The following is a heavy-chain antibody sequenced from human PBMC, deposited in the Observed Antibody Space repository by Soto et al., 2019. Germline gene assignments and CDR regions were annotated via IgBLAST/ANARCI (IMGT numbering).Heavy chain of an antibody. D-gene: IGHD1-26*01. Sequence: QVQLVQSGAEVKKPGSSVKVSCKASGGTFSSYTISWVRQAPGQGLEWMGRIIPILGIANYAQKFQGRVTIXXDXSXXTAYMELSSLRSEDTAVYYCARAGVGATVYYGMDVWGQGTTVTVSS. V-gene: IGHV1-69*02. CDR1: GGTFSSYT. CDR2: IIPILGIA. J-gene: IGHJ6*02. CDR3: ARAGVGATVYYGMDV.